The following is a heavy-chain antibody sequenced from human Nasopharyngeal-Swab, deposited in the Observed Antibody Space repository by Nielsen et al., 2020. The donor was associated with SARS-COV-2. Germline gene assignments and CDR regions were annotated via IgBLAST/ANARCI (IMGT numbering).Heavy chain of an antibody. CDR1: GGSFSGYY. V-gene: IGHV4-59*01. CDR3: AGGEMATTSFDY. D-gene: IGHD5-24*01. J-gene: IGHJ4*02. CDR2: IYYSGST. Sequence: SETLSLTCAVYGGSFSGYYWSWIRQPPGKGLEWIGYIYYSGSTNYNPSLKSRVTISVDTSKNQFSLKLSSVTAADTAVYYCAGGEMATTSFDYWGQGTLVTVSS.